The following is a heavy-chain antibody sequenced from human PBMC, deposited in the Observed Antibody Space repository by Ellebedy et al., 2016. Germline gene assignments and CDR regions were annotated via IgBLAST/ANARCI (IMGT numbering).Heavy chain of an antibody. J-gene: IGHJ4*02. CDR3: ARHRDYLWGSYRYPIDY. V-gene: IGHV4-34*01. Sequence: SETLSLXCAVHSGSFSGHYWSWIRQSPGKGLEWIGEINHSGSINYNPSLKSRVTISVDTSKNQFSLRLSSVTAADTAVYYCARHRDYLWGSYRYPIDYWGQGTLVSVSS. D-gene: IGHD3-16*02. CDR1: SGSFSGHY. CDR2: INHSGSI.